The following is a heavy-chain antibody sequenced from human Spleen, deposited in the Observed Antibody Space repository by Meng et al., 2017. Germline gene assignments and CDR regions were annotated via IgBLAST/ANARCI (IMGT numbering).Heavy chain of an antibody. CDR1: GFTFDDYA. CDR3: ARDFAAGSDYGMDV. J-gene: IGHJ6*02. CDR2: ISWNSGSI. D-gene: IGHD1-1*01. V-gene: IGHV3-9*01. Sequence: SLKISCAASGFTFDDYAMHWVRQAPGKGLEWVSGISWNSGSIGYADSVKGRFTISRDNAKNSLYLQMNSLRAEDTALYYCARDFAAGSDYGMDVWGQGTTVTVSS.